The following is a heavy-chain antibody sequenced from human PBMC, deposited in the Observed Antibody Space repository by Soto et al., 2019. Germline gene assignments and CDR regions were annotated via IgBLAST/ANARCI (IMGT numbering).Heavy chain of an antibody. CDR3: ATLSPPGIAARPYYFDY. D-gene: IGHD6-6*01. CDR2: FDPEDGET. V-gene: IGHV1-24*01. J-gene: IGHJ4*02. Sequence: ASVKVSCKVSGYTLTELSMHWVRQAPGKGLEWMGGFDPEDGETIYAQKFQGRVTMTEDTSTDTAYMELSSLRSEDTAVYYCATLSPPGIAARPYYFDYWGQGTLVTVSS. CDR1: GYTLTELS.